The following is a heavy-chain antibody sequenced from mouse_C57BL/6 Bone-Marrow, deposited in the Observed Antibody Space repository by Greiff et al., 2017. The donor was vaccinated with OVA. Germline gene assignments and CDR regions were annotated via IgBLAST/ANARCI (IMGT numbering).Heavy chain of an antibody. CDR1: GYSFTSYY. V-gene: IGHV1-66*01. D-gene: IGHD1-1*01. CDR2: IYPGSGNT. J-gene: IGHJ2*01. CDR3: ARARGSSSYYFDY. Sequence: VQLQQSGPELVKPGASVKISCKASGYSFTSYYIHWVKQRPGQGLEWIGWIYPGSGNTKYNEKFKGKATLTADTSSSTAYMQLSSLTSEDSAVYYCARARGSSSYYFDYWGQGTTLTVSS.